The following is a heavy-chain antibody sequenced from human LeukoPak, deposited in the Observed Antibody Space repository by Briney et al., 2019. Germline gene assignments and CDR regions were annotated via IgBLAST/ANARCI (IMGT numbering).Heavy chain of an antibody. CDR3: AKDQDQYGSGTYYSIDY. CDR1: GFTFSYYG. V-gene: IGHV3-30*02. J-gene: IGHJ4*02. Sequence: HPGGSLRLSCAASGFTFSYYGIHWVRQAPGRGLEWVAFIRYDGSNHYYADSVKGRFTISRDTSKNTLYLQMNSLRAEDTAVYYCAKDQDQYGSGTYYSIDYWGQGTLVTVSS. CDR2: IRYDGSNH. D-gene: IGHD3-10*01.